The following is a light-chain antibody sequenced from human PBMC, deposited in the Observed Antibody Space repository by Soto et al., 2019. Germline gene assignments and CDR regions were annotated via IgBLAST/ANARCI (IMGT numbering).Light chain of an antibody. CDR2: AAS. CDR1: QGISSY. Sequence: IQLTQSPSSLSASVGDRVTITCRASQGISSYLAWYQQQPGKATKLLIYAASTLQSGVPSRVSGSGSGTEVTLTISSLQPDDFATYYCQHYNSYSEAFGQGTKVDI. V-gene: IGKV1-9*01. CDR3: QHYNSYSEA. J-gene: IGKJ1*01.